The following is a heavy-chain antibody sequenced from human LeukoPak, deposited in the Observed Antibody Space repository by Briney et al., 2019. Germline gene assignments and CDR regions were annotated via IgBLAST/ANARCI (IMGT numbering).Heavy chain of an antibody. V-gene: IGHV3-66*01. CDR2: IYSGGST. CDR1: GFTFSSYT. D-gene: IGHD3-10*01. CDR3: ARGQFYYGSGTFYPMDS. J-gene: IGHJ4*02. Sequence: GGSLRLSCAASGFTFSSYTMYWVRQAPGKGLEWVSVIYSGGSTYYADSVKGRFSLSRDNSKNTLYLQMNSLTDEDTAVYHCARGQFYYGSGTFYPMDSWGQGTLVTVSS.